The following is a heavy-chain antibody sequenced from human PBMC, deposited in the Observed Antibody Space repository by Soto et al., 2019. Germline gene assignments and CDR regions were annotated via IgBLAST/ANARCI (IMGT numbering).Heavy chain of an antibody. D-gene: IGHD1-26*01. CDR1: RFSFSTYA. CDR2: ISYDGGNE. Sequence: QVQLVESGGGVVQPGRSLRLSCAASRFSFSTYAIHWVRQAPGKGLEWVAGISYDGGNEYYADSVKGRFTISRDNSKSTLYLKMNSLGPDETAVYYCARDRSGSHEIDDSLDIWGRGIMVTVSS. J-gene: IGHJ3*02. CDR3: ARDRSGSHEIDDSLDI. V-gene: IGHV3-30-3*01.